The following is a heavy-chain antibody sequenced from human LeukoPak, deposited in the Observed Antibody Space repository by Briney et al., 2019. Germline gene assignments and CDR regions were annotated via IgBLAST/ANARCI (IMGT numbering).Heavy chain of an antibody. D-gene: IGHD6-19*01. J-gene: IGHJ4*02. CDR2: ISGSGGGI. V-gene: IGHV3-23*01. Sequence: GGSLRLSCAASGFTFSSYAMSWVRQTPGSGLEYVSAISGSGGGIWYADSMKGRFTISRDNSKSTLYLQMNSLRAEDTAVYYCAKVPSSLSGAGQRYFDYWGQGTLVTVSS. CDR3: AKVPSSLSGAGQRYFDY. CDR1: GFTFSSYA.